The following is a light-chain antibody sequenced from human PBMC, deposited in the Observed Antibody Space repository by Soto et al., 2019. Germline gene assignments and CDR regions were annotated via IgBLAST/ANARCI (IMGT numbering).Light chain of an antibody. CDR1: QSISTW. Sequence: DIQMTQSPSTLSASVGDRVTITCRASQSISTWLAWYQQKPGKAPNLLIYNASSLHSGVSSRFSGSGSGTEFTLTISSLQPDDFATYHCQQYNSYSYTFDRGTKLEIK. CDR2: NAS. J-gene: IGKJ2*01. V-gene: IGKV1-5*01. CDR3: QQYNSYSYT.